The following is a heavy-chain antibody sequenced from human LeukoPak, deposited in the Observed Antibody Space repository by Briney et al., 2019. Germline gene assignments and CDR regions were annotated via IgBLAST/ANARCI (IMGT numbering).Heavy chain of an antibody. CDR1: GFTVSSNY. CDR3: ARGSSMTFDY. J-gene: IGHJ4*02. CDR2: IYSGGST. Sequence: GGSLRLSCAASGFTVSSNYMSWVRQAPGKGLEWVSVIYSGGSTYYADSVKGRFTISRDNAKNSLYLQMNSLRAEDTAVYYCARGSSMTFDYWGQGTLVTVSS. D-gene: IGHD2-2*01. V-gene: IGHV3-66*01.